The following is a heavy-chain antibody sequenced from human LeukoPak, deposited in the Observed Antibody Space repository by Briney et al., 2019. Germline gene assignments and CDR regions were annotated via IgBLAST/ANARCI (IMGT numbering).Heavy chain of an antibody. D-gene: IGHD3-16*02. CDR2: IYYSGST. CDR1: GGSISSGDYY. Sequence: SETLSLTCTVSGGSISSGDYYWSRIRQPPGKGLEWIGYIYYSGSTYYNPSLKSRVTISVDTSKNQFSLKLSSVTAADTAVYYCARLTYYDYVWGSYRSDAFDIWGQGTMVSVSS. CDR3: ARLTYYDYVWGSYRSDAFDI. J-gene: IGHJ3*02. V-gene: IGHV4-30-4*08.